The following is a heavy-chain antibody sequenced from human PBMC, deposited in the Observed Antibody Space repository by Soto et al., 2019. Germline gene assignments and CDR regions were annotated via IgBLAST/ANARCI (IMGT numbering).Heavy chain of an antibody. CDR2: ISGYNGNT. D-gene: IGHD3-16*01. J-gene: IGHJ6*02. V-gene: IGHV1-18*01. CDR3: ARDRGGDGMDV. Sequence: QVQLVQSGAEVKKPGASVKVSCKASGYTFSSYGISWVRQAPGQGLEWMGWISGYNGNTNYAQKLQGRVTMTIDTSTSTGYMELRRLRSDDTAVYYCARDRGGDGMDVWGQGTTVTVPS. CDR1: GYTFSSYG.